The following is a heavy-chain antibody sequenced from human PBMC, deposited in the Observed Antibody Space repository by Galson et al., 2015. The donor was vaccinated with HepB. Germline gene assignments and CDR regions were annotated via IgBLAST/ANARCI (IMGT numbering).Heavy chain of an antibody. J-gene: IGHJ4*02. V-gene: IGHV3-74*01. CDR3: ARGWYHFDN. Sequence: SLRLSCAASGFTFTRYAMNWVRQAPGKGLVWVSRCNGDGSSTNYADSVRGRFTISRDNAKKMLYLQMNSLRAEDTAVYFCARGWYHFDNWGQGTLVSVSA. D-gene: IGHD6-13*01. CDR2: CNGDGSST. CDR1: GFTFTRYA.